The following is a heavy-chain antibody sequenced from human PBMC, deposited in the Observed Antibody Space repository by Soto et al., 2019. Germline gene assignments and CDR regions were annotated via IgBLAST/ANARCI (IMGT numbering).Heavy chain of an antibody. V-gene: IGHV4-59*01. CDR2: IYYSGST. CDR1: GGSISSYY. CDR3: ARGRWHSGYDFDY. J-gene: IGHJ4*02. D-gene: IGHD5-12*01. Sequence: QVQLQESGPGLVKPSETLSLTCTVSGGSISSYYWSWIRQPPGKGLEWIGYIYYSGSTNYNPSLKSRVTISVDTSKNQFSLKLSSVTAADTAVYYCARGRWHSGYDFDYWGQGTLVTVSS.